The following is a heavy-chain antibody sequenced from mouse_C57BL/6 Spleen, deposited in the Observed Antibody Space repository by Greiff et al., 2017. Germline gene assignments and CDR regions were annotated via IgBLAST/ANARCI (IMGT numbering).Heavy chain of an antibody. J-gene: IGHJ2*01. Sequence: DVQLVESEGGLVQPGSSMKLSCTASGFTFSDYYMAWVRQVPEKGLEWVANINYDGSSTYYLDSLKSRFIISRDNAKNILYLQMSSLKSEDTATYYCAREGSWGFDYWGQGTTLTVSS. V-gene: IGHV5-16*01. CDR2: INYDGSST. CDR3: AREGSWGFDY. CDR1: GFTFSDYY.